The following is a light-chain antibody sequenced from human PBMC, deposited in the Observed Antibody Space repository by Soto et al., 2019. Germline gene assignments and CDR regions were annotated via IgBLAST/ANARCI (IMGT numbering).Light chain of an antibody. Sequence: DIQMTQSPSTLSASVGDRVTITCRASQSISSWLAWYQQKPGKAPKLLIYDASRLESGVPPRFSGSGSVTEFNLTISSLQPDDFATYYCQQYNSLPSTFGQGTKLEIK. V-gene: IGKV1-5*01. CDR1: QSISSW. J-gene: IGKJ2*01. CDR3: QQYNSLPST. CDR2: DAS.